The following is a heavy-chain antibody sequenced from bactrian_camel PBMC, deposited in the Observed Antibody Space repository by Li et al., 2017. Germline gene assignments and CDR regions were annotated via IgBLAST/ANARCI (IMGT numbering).Heavy chain of an antibody. J-gene: IGHJ4*01. Sequence: VQLVESGGGSVQAGGSLKLSCVLSGYEYCIFGMRWHRQAPGKEREVVSTISRAGTTTYADSVKGRFSVSQDSSKHTLYLQMNSLKSDDTAMYYCECRGQRDDYWGQGTQVTVS. CDR3: ECRGQRDDY. V-gene: IGHV3S67*01. CDR2: ISRAGTT. CDR1: GYEYCIFG.